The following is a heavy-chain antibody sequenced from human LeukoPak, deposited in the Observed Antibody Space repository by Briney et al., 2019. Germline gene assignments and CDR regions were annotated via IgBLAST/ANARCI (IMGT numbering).Heavy chain of an antibody. CDR1: GGSISSGSYY. V-gene: IGHV4-61*02. J-gene: IGHJ4*02. Sequence: PSETLSLTCTASGGSISSGSYYWSWIRQPAGNGLEWIGSIYTSGSTNYNPSLKSRVTISVDTSKNQFSLKLSSVTAADTAVYYCAREVRATDYWGQGTLVTVSS. D-gene: IGHD3-10*01. CDR3: AREVRATDY. CDR2: IYTSGST.